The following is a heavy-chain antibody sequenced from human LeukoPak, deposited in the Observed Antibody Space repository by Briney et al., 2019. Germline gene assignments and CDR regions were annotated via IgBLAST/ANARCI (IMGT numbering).Heavy chain of an antibody. CDR1: GYTFTSYD. Sequence: ASVKVSCKASGYTFTSYDINWVRQATGQGLEWMGWMNPNSGNTGYAQKFQGRVTMTRNTSISTAYMELSSLRSEDTAVYYCARGHSPVLRFLEWLPAYYMGVWGKGTTVTVSS. J-gene: IGHJ6*03. CDR3: ARGHSPVLRFLEWLPAYYMGV. D-gene: IGHD3-3*01. CDR2: MNPNSGNT. V-gene: IGHV1-8*01.